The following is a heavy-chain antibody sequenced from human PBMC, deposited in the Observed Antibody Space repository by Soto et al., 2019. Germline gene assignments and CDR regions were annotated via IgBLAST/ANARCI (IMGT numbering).Heavy chain of an antibody. CDR2: IWYDGSNN. CDR1: GFTFSTYG. Sequence: QEQLVESGGGVVQPGTSLRLSCAASGFTFSTYGMHWVRQAPGKGLEWVAVIWYDGSNNYYVDSVKGRFTISRDNSKNTLYMQMNGLRGEDTAVYYCARGSGNYAPDAFDIWGQGTMVSVSS. D-gene: IGHD1-26*01. V-gene: IGHV3-33*01. J-gene: IGHJ3*02. CDR3: ARGSGNYAPDAFDI.